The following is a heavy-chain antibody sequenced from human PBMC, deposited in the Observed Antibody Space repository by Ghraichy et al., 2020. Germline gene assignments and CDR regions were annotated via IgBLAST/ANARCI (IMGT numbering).Heavy chain of an antibody. V-gene: IGHV1-18*01. CDR1: GYTFTSYG. Sequence: ASVKVSCKASGYTFTSYGISWVRQAPGQGLEWMGWISAYNGNTNYAQKLQGRVTMTTDTSTSTAYMELRSLRSDDTAVYYCARETEARYSSGWSHWGQGTLVTVSS. CDR3: ARETEARYSSGWSH. D-gene: IGHD6-19*01. J-gene: IGHJ4*02. CDR2: ISAYNGNT.